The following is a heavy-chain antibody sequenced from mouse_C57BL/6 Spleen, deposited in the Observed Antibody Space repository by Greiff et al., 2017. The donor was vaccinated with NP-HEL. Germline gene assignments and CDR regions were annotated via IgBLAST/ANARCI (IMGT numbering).Heavy chain of an antibody. D-gene: IGHD2-4*01. V-gene: IGHV3-6*01. J-gene: IGHJ2*01. CDR2: ISYDGSN. CDR3: ARADYEGFDY. CDR1: GYSITSGYY. Sequence: EVKLQESGPGLVKPSQSLSLTCSVTGYSITSGYYWNWIRQFPGNKLEWMGYISYDGSNNYNPSLKNRISITRDTSKNQFFLKLNSVTTEDTATYYCARADYEGFDYWGQGTTLTVSS.